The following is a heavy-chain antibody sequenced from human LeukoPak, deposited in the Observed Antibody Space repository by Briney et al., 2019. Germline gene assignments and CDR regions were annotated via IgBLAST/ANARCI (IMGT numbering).Heavy chain of an antibody. CDR1: GYTFTGYY. CDR3: ARWAEDIAVVVAEDGNWFDP. D-gene: IGHD2-15*01. CDR2: INPNSGGT. V-gene: IGHV1-2*02. J-gene: IGHJ5*02. Sequence: ASVKVSCKASGYTFTGYYMHWVRQAPGQGLEWMGWINPNSGGTNYAQKFQGRVTMTRDTSISTAYMELSRLRSDDTAVYYCARWAEDIAVVVAEDGNWFDPWGQGTLVTVSS.